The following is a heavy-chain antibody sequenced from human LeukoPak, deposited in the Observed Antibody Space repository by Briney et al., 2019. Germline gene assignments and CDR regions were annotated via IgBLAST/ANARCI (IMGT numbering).Heavy chain of an antibody. V-gene: IGHV1-69*13. CDR2: ISPIFGTA. D-gene: IGHD3-9*01. CDR1: GGTFSSYA. CDR3: ARALLRKDYDILTGYYDYYYMDV. Sequence: SVKVSCKASGGTFSSYAISWVRQAPGQGLEWMGGISPIFGTANYAQKFQGRVTITADESTSTAYMELSSLRSEDTAVYYCARALLRKDYDILTGYYDYYYMDVWGKGTTVTVSS. J-gene: IGHJ6*03.